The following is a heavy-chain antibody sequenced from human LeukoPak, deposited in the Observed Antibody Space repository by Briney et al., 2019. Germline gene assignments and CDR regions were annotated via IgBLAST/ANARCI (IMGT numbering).Heavy chain of an antibody. CDR1: GGTFSSYA. CDR3: ARHGGGYSYGYFYYGMDV. V-gene: IGHV1-69*04. Sequence: SVKVSCKASGGTFSSYAISWVRQAPGQGLEWMGRIIPILGIANYAQKFQGRVTLTADKSTSTAYMELSSLRSEDTAVYYCARHGGGYSYGYFYYGMDVWGQGTTVTVSS. D-gene: IGHD5-18*01. J-gene: IGHJ6*02. CDR2: IIPILGIA.